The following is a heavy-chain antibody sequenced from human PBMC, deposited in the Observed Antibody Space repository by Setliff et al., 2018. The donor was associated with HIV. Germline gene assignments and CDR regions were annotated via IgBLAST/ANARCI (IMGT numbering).Heavy chain of an antibody. CDR1: GFTVSSNY. Sequence: PGGSLRLSCAASGFTVSSNYMSWVRQAPGKGLEWVSVIYSGGSTYYADSVKGRFTISRDNSKNTLYLQMNSLRAEDTAVYYSARDRITMIVSPDAFDIWGKGTMVTVSS. CDR3: ARDRITMIVSPDAFDI. D-gene: IGHD3-22*01. CDR2: IYSGGST. V-gene: IGHV3-66*02. J-gene: IGHJ3*02.